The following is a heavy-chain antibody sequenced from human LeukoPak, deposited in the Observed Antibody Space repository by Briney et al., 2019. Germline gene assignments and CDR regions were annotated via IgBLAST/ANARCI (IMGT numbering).Heavy chain of an antibody. CDR2: IKPNSGGT. V-gene: IGHV1-2*02. D-gene: IGHD6-19*01. Sequence: GASVKVSCKASGYTFTGYYMHWVRQAPGQGLEWMGWIKPNSGGTRSAQKFQGRVTMTRDTSISTAYMELSSLRYDDTAVYYCAREPQTRPLVVAGTRGARYFDYWGQGTLVTVSS. CDR1: GYTFTGYY. J-gene: IGHJ4*02. CDR3: AREPQTRPLVVAGTRGARYFDY.